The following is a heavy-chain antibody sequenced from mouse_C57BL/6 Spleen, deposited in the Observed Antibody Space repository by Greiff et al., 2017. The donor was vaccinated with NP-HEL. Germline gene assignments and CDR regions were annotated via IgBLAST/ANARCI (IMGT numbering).Heavy chain of an antibody. D-gene: IGHD2-2*01. Sequence: EVKLVESEGGLVQPGSSMKLSCTASGFTFSDYYMAWVRQVPEKGLEWVANINYDGSSTYYLDSLKSRFIISRDNAKNILYLQMSSLKSEDTATYYCARGRGYDDGAWFAYWGQGTLVTVSA. V-gene: IGHV5-16*01. CDR3: ARGRGYDDGAWFAY. CDR1: GFTFSDYY. CDR2: INYDGSST. J-gene: IGHJ3*01.